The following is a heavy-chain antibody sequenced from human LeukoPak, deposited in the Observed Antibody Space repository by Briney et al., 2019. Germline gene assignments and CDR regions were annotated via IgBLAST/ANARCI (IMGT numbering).Heavy chain of an antibody. J-gene: IGHJ4*02. D-gene: IGHD5-18*01. CDR1: GGSISSYY. CDR3: ARHMGLGYSYGYPYFDY. Sequence: SETLSLTCTVSGGSISSYYWSCIRHPPEKGLERIVYTYYSGSTHYNPSLKSRVTISVDTSKTQFSLKLSSLTAADTAVYYCARHMGLGYSYGYPYFDYWGQGTLVTVSS. V-gene: IGHV4-59*08. CDR2: TYYSGST.